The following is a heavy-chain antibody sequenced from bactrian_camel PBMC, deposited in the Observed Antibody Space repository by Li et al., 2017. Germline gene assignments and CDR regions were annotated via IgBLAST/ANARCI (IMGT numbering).Heavy chain of an antibody. Sequence: HVQLVESGGGSVQAGGSLRLSCAISGSTSRRRCMAWFRQPSGKEREGVAFIGSDGRTTYADSVKGRFTISRDTGKDTLYLQMNSLEPEDTAMYYCAARYEFGLGACRGVGGLGFWGQGTQVTVS. CDR1: GSTSRRRC. CDR3: AARYEFGLGACRGVGGLGF. J-gene: IGHJ6*01. CDR2: IGSDGRT. V-gene: IGHV3S55*01. D-gene: IGHD1*01.